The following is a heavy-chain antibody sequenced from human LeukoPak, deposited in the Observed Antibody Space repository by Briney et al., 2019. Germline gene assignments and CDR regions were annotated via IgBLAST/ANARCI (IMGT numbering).Heavy chain of an antibody. J-gene: IGHJ6*02. V-gene: IGHV1-18*01. CDR1: GYTFTSYG. CDR2: ISAYNGNT. CDR3: ARGGIVVVPAATELRYYYYGMDV. D-gene: IGHD2-2*01. Sequence: GASVKVSCKASGYTFTSYGISWVRQAPGQGLEWMGWISAYNGNTNYAQKLQGRVTVTTDTSTSTAYMELRSLRSDDTAVYYCARGGIVVVPAATELRYYYYGMDVWGQGTTVTVSS.